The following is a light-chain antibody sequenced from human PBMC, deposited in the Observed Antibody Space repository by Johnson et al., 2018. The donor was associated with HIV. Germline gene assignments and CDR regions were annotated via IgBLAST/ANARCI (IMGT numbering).Light chain of an antibody. J-gene: IGLJ1*01. Sequence: QSVLTQPPSVSAAPGQKVTISCSGSSSNIGNNYVSWYQQLPGTAPKLLIYDNNKRPSGIPDRFSGSKSGTSATLGITGLQTGDEAYYYCGTWYSSLSAPYVFGTGTKVTVL. CDR1: SSNIGNNY. CDR2: DNN. V-gene: IGLV1-51*01. CDR3: GTWYSSLSAPYV.